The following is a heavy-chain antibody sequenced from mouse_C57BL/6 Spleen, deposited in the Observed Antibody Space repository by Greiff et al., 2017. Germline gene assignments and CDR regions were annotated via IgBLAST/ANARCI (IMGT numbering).Heavy chain of an antibody. Sequence: EVKVEESGGGLVKPGGSLKLSCAASGFTFSDYGMHWVRQAPEKGLEWVAYISSGSSTIYYADTVKGRFTISRDNAKNTLFLQMTSLRSEDTAMYYCARPELGRNAMDYWGQGTSVTVSS. CDR3: ARPELGRNAMDY. D-gene: IGHD4-1*01. V-gene: IGHV5-17*01. J-gene: IGHJ4*01. CDR2: ISSGSSTI. CDR1: GFTFSDYG.